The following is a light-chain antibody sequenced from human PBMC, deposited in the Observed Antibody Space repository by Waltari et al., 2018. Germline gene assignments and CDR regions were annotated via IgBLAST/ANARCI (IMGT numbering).Light chain of an antibody. V-gene: IGKV1-NL1*01. CDR2: EAS. CDR1: QGITND. J-gene: IGKJ3*01. Sequence: DIQMTQSPSSLSASVGDGVTITCRASQGITNDLAWYQQKPGETPKLLIYEASSLQSGIPSRFSGSGSGTDFTLTISSLQSEDFATYYCQHYYSIPFTFGPGTKLDIK. CDR3: QHYYSIPFT.